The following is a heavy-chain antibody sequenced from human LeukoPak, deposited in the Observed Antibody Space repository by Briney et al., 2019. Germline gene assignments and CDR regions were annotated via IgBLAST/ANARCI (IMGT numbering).Heavy chain of an antibody. CDR3: ARGYGDYVASGFHH. J-gene: IGHJ1*01. Sequence: GGSVRLSCAASGFTFSSYGMHWVRQSPGKGLEWVAVIWYDGSNKYYADSVKGRFTISRDNSKNTLYLQMNSLRAEDTAVYYCARGYGDYVASGFHHWGQGTLVTVSS. D-gene: IGHD4-17*01. V-gene: IGHV3-33*01. CDR2: IWYDGSNK. CDR1: GFTFSSYG.